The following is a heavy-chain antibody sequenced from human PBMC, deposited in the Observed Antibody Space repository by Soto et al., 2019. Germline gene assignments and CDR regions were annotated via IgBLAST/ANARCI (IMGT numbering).Heavy chain of an antibody. J-gene: IGHJ4*02. CDR1: GFTFSNYA. V-gene: IGHV3-23*01. Sequence: EVQLLESGGGLVQPGGSLRLSCAASGFTFSNYAMNWVRQAPGKGLEWVSCISGSGGGTYYADSVKGRFTISRDNSKNRLYLQMNSLAAEDTAVYYWAKLLVEVVAANYCDSWGQGALVTVSS. CDR3: AKLLVEVVAANYCDS. D-gene: IGHD2-15*01. CDR2: ISGSGGGT.